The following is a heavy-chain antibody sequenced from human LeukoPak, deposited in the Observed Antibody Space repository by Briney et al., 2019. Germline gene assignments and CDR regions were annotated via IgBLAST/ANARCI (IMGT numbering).Heavy chain of an antibody. V-gene: IGHV3-74*01. CDR1: EITFSKYW. CDR2: ISSDWTTT. J-gene: IGHJ4*02. CDR3: ARDGLGYSSGWYITAPDY. D-gene: IGHD6-19*01. Sequence: GGSLRLSCPVSEITFSKYWIHWVRQAPGKGLLWVSRISSDWTTTTYADFVKGRFTISRDNAKNLLYLQMNSLRAEDTAVYYCARDGLGYSSGWYITAPDYWGQGTLVTVSS.